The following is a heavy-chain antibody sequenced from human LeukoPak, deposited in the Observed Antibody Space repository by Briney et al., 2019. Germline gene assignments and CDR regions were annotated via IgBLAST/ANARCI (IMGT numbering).Heavy chain of an antibody. Sequence: GGSLRLSCAASGFTFSSYSMNWVRQAPGKGLEWVSSISSSSSYIYYADSVKGRFTISRDNAKNSLYLQMNSLRAEDTALYYCAKDPSSSYSSGWYNYWGQGTLVTVSS. V-gene: IGHV3-21*04. CDR1: GFTFSSYS. D-gene: IGHD6-19*01. J-gene: IGHJ4*02. CDR2: ISSSSSYI. CDR3: AKDPSSSYSSGWYNY.